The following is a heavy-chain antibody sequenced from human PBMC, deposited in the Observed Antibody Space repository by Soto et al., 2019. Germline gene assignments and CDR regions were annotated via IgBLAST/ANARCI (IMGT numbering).Heavy chain of an antibody. Sequence: GGSLRLSCAASGFTFSNAWMNWVSQAPGKGLEWVGHIKSKTDGGTPDYAAPLKGRFTISRDDSKNTLYLHMNSLKTEDTAVYYCTTGYYYTSGGLFFWGQGTLVTVSS. CDR3: TTGYYYTSGGLFF. J-gene: IGHJ4*02. CDR2: IKSKTDGGTP. CDR1: GFTFSNAW. V-gene: IGHV3-15*07. D-gene: IGHD3-10*01.